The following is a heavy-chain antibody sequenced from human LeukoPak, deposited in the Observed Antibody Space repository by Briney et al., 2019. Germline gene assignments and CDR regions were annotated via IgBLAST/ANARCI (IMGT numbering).Heavy chain of an antibody. J-gene: IGHJ4*02. Sequence: PSETLSLTCTVSGGSISSYYWSWIRQPAGKGLEWIGRIYTSGSTNYNPSLKRRVTISVDTSKNQFSLKLSSVTAADTAVYYCARTYQSSSWANLEYWGQGTLVTVSS. D-gene: IGHD6-13*01. V-gene: IGHV4-4*07. CDR1: GGSISSYY. CDR2: IYTSGST. CDR3: ARTYQSSSWANLEY.